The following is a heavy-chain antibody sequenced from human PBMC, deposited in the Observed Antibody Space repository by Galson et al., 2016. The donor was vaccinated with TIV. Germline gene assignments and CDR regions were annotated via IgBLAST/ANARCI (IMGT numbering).Heavy chain of an antibody. D-gene: IGHD6-19*01. Sequence: LSLTCTVSGDSMTGHYWSWIRQTPGKGLEWIGYIHPSGTTNYNPSLRSRVSISIDTSKTQFSLNLRSVSAADTAIYYCARGGSGWPRVPVYYFSYMEVWGKGTTVSVSS. V-gene: IGHV4-59*11. CDR1: GDSMTGHY. CDR3: ARGGSGWPRVPVYYFSYMEV. J-gene: IGHJ6*03. CDR2: IHPSGTT.